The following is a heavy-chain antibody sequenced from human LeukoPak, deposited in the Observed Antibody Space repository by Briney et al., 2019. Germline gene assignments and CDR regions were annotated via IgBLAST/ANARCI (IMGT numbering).Heavy chain of an antibody. CDR3: VKDLTLITGFSSP. V-gene: IGHV3-74*01. J-gene: IGHJ5*02. D-gene: IGHD2-2*01. CDR2: IITDGSST. CDR1: GFTFSSYW. Sequence: GGSLRLSCAASGFTFSSYWMHWVRQAPGKGLVWVSRIITDGSSTTYADSVRGRFTISRDNAKNTLYLQMNSLRAEDTAVYYCVKDLTLITGFSSPWGQGTLVSVSA.